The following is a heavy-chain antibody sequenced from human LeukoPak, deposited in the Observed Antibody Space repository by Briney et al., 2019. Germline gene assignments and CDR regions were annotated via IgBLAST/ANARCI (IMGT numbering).Heavy chain of an antibody. J-gene: IGHJ4*02. Sequence: PGGSLRLSCVGSGFTLNSYSMNWVRQAPGQGLEWVAIISYGGNNQYYADSVKGRFTISRDNTKNTVYLQMNSLRPEDTAVYYCARAPDSSGYYYHFDYWGQGTLVTVSS. D-gene: IGHD3-22*01. CDR2: ISYGGNNQ. V-gene: IGHV3-30*03. CDR1: GFTLNSYS. CDR3: ARAPDSSGYYYHFDY.